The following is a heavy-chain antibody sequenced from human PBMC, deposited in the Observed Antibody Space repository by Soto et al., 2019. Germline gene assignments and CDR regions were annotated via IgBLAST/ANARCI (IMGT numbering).Heavy chain of an antibody. J-gene: IGHJ6*02. CDR3: ARVGFGYGDRYYYYGMDV. V-gene: IGHV1-69*13. CDR2: IIPIFGTA. Sequence: GASVKVSCKASGGTFSSYAISWVRQAPGQGLEWMGGIIPIFGTANYAQKFQGRVTITADESTSTAYMELSSLRSEDTAVYYCARVGFGYGDRYYYYGMDVWGQGTTVTVSS. D-gene: IGHD4-17*01. CDR1: GGTFSSYA.